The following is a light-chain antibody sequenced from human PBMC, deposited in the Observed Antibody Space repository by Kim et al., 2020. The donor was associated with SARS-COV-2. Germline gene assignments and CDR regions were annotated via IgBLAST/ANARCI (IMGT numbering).Light chain of an antibody. CDR2: DVT. J-gene: IGLJ1*01. CDR3: CSYTGYYNYV. CDR1: SSDVGGYKF. Sequence: GQSVTISCTGTSSDVGGYKFVSWYQQHPGKAPKLIIYDVTKRPSGVPDRFSGSKSGNTASLVISGLQAEDEAHYYCCSYTGYYNYVFGSGTKVTVL. V-gene: IGLV2-11*01.